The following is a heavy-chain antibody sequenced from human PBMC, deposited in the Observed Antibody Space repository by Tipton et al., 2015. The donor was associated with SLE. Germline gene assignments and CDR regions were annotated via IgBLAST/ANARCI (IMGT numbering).Heavy chain of an antibody. Sequence: TLSLTCAVSGFSFRIGYYWGWLRQPPGKGLEWVGNIYHTGSTYYNPSLRSRVTISVDTSKNQFSLNLKSVTAADTAVYYCVRINSGASRLFDYWGQGMLVAVSS. CDR3: VRINSGASRLFDY. D-gene: IGHD1-26*01. CDR1: GFSFRIGYY. V-gene: IGHV4-38-2*01. CDR2: IYHTGST. J-gene: IGHJ4*02.